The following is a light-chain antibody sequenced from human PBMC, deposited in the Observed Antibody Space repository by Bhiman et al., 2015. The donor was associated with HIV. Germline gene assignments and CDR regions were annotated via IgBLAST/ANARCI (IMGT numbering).Light chain of an antibody. J-gene: IGLJ2*01. V-gene: IGLV1-40*01. CDR3: QSYDSSLSSSGRV. CDR1: SSNIGAGYD. Sequence: QSVLTQPPSVSGAPGQRVTISCTGSSSNIGAGYDVHWYQQLPGTAPKLLIYGNNNRPSGVPDRFSGSKSGTSASLAITGLQAEDEADYYCQSYDSSLSSSGRVFGGGTKLTVL. CDR2: GNN.